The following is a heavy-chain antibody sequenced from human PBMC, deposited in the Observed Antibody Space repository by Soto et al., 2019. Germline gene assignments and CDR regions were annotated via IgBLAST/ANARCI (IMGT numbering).Heavy chain of an antibody. CDR2: ISYSGST. CDR3: AGGEPNAGLFDV. Sequence: QVQLQESGPGLVKPSETLSLTCTVSGGSISSDFWSWIRQPPGKGLEWIAYISYSGSTNYNHSLKSRGIISVVTSNNQFSLQLSSVTAADTAVYYCAGGEPNAGLFDVWGQGTMVTVSS. J-gene: IGHJ3*01. D-gene: IGHD3-10*01. V-gene: IGHV4-59*01. CDR1: GGSISSDF.